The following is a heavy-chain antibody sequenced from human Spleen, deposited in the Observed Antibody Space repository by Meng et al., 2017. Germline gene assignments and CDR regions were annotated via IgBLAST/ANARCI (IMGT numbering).Heavy chain of an antibody. D-gene: IGHD1-1*01. Sequence: QVLLGQCGSEGKKPGASVKVSCQASGYTFTAYDFNWVRRASGQGLEWLGWLNPNSGATGYSQKFQGRISLTRDTSINTAYLELSGLASEDTAVYYCARNKPSTGDFDFWGQGTLVTVSS. J-gene: IGHJ4*02. CDR3: ARNKPSTGDFDF. CDR2: LNPNSGAT. CDR1: GYTFTAYD. V-gene: IGHV1-8*01.